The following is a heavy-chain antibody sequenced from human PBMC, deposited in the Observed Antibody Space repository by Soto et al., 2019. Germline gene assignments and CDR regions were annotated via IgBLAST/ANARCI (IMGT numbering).Heavy chain of an antibody. CDR1: GFTFSNAW. Sequence: GGSLRLSCAASGFTFSNAWVNWVRQAPGKGLEWVGRIKSKTDGGTTDYAAPVKGRFTISRDDSKNTLYLQMNSLKTEDTAVYYCTTGLTYYYDSSCSTPRFYYYYYGLDVRGQGTTVPVSS. D-gene: IGHD3-22*01. J-gene: IGHJ6*02. CDR2: IKSKTDGGTT. CDR3: TTGLTYYYDSSCSTPRFYYYYYGLDV. V-gene: IGHV3-15*07.